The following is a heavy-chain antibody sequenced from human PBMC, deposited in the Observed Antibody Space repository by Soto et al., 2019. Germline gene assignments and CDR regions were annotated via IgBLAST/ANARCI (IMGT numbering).Heavy chain of an antibody. CDR1: GFTFSSYD. J-gene: IGHJ6*02. CDR2: IGTAGDT. Sequence: VQLVESGGGLVQPGGSLRLSCAASGFTFSSYDMHWVRQATGKGLEWVSAIGTAGDTYYPGSVKGRFTISRENAKNSFYLQINSLRAEDTALYYCARCYYYCMDVWGQGTTVTVSS. V-gene: IGHV3-13*01. CDR3: ARCYYYCMDV.